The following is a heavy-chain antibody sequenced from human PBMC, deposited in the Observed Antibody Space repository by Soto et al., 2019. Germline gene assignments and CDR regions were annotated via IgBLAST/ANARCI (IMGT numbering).Heavy chain of an antibody. V-gene: IGHV1-18*01. Sequence: ASVKVSCKASGYTFTSYGISWVRQAPGQGLEWMGWISAYNGNTNYAQKLQGRVTMTTDTSTSTAYMELRSLRSDDTAVYYCARDLQGYCSGGSCYDYNWFDPWGQGTLVTVSS. CDR3: ARDLQGYCSGGSCYDYNWFDP. D-gene: IGHD2-15*01. J-gene: IGHJ5*02. CDR1: GYTFTSYG. CDR2: ISAYNGNT.